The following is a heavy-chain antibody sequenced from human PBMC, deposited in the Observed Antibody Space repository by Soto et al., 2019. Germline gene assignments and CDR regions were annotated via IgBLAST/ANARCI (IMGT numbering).Heavy chain of an antibody. CDR3: ARDESLTVTTEYYYYYYMDV. CDR2: ISSSSSTI. Sequence: GGSLRLSCAASGFTFSSYSMNWVRQAPGKGLEWVSYISSSSSTIYYADSVKGRFTISRDNAKNSLYLQMNSLRAEDTAVYYCARDESLTVTTEYYYYYYMDVWGKGTTVTVSS. V-gene: IGHV3-48*01. D-gene: IGHD4-4*01. J-gene: IGHJ6*03. CDR1: GFTFSSYS.